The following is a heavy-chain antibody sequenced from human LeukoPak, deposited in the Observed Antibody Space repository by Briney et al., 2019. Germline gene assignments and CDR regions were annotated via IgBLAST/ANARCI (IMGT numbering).Heavy chain of an antibody. CDR2: INHSGNT. CDR1: GVTFVGYD. J-gene: IGHJ4*02. CDR3: DRGTFLSRDSASRVY. Sequence: SETLTLACRASGVTFVGYDLTWVRQPPGKGLEWIGEINHSGNTNYNPSLKSRVTISVDTSRNHFALKLSSVTAADTALYYCDRGTFLSRDSASRVYWGQGALVTVSS. V-gene: IGHV4-34*01. D-gene: IGHD2/OR15-2a*01.